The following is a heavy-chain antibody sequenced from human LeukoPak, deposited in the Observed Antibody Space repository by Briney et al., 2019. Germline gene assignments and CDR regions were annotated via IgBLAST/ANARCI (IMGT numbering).Heavy chain of an antibody. CDR2: IYHSGST. CDR3: ARLGPSLGAFDY. V-gene: IGHV4-38-2*01. J-gene: IGHJ4*02. CDR1: GYSISSGYY. Sequence: SETLSLTCAVSGYSISSGYYWGWIRQPPGKGLEWIGSIYHSGSTYYNPSLKSRVTISVDTSKNQFSLKLSSVTAADTAVYYCARLGPSLGAFDYWGQGTLVTVSS. D-gene: IGHD7-27*01.